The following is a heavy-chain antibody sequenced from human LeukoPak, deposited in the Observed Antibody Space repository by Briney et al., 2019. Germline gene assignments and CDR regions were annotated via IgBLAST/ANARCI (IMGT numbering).Heavy chain of an antibody. Sequence: SETLSLTCAVYGGSFSGYYWSWIRQPPGKGLEWIGEINHSGSTNYNPSLKSRVTISVDTSKNQFSLKLSSVTAADTAVYYCARWLDDGDIDYWGLGTLVTVSS. CDR1: GGSFSGYY. D-gene: IGHD5-12*01. CDR3: ARWLDDGDIDY. V-gene: IGHV4-34*01. CDR2: INHSGST. J-gene: IGHJ4*02.